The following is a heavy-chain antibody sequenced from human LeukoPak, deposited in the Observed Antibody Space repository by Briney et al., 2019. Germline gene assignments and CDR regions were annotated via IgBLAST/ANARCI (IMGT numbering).Heavy chain of an antibody. Sequence: SVKVSCKASGFTFTSSSMQWVRQARGQRLEWIGWIAVGSGNTNYAQKFQGSVTITRDMSTSTAYMELSSLRSEDTALYYCAAVFGSGYYYYFDYWGQGTLVTVSS. D-gene: IGHD3-22*01. CDR2: IAVGSGNT. J-gene: IGHJ4*02. CDR1: GFTFTSSS. CDR3: AAVFGSGYYYYFDY. V-gene: IGHV1-58*02.